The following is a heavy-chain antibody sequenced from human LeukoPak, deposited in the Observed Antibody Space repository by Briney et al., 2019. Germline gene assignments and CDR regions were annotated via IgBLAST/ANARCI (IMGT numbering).Heavy chain of an antibody. J-gene: IGHJ6*02. V-gene: IGHV3-30-3*01. CDR3: ARDMSCGGSCYWTCGMDV. D-gene: IGHD2-15*01. Sequence: PGGSLRLSCAASGFIFSGYGMHWVRQAPGKGLEWVAVISYDGSKKYYADSVKGRFTISRDNSKNSLYLQMNSLRTEDTAVFYCARDMSCGGSCYWTCGMDVWGQGTTVTVPS. CDR1: GFIFSGYG. CDR2: ISYDGSKK.